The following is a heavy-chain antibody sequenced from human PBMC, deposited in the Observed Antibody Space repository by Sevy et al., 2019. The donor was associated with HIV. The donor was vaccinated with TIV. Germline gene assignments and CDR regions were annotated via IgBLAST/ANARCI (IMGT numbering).Heavy chain of an antibody. D-gene: IGHD4-17*01. CDR1: GFTFSNYW. J-gene: IGHJ6*03. Sequence: GGSLRLSCAASGFTFSNYWMSWVRQAPGKGLEWVANIQEDGSDKYYVDSVKGRFTISRDNAKNSLYLQMNSLRAEDTAVYYCATDPFSVTTSNDYMDGWGKRTTVTVSS. V-gene: IGHV3-7*01. CDR3: ATDPFSVTTSNDYMDG. CDR2: IQEDGSDK.